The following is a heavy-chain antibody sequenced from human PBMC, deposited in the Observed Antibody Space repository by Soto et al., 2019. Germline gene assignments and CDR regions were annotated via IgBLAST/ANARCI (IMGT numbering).Heavy chain of an antibody. Sequence: GASVKVSCKTSGFTFSSSAVHWVRQARGHRLQWIGWIDVGSANANYAHMLQERVTISRDMSTSTAYMELSSLRPEDTAVYYCASTDSDYYDSSGYQYYFDYWG. D-gene: IGHD3-22*01. J-gene: IGHJ4*01. V-gene: IGHV1-58*01. CDR2: IDVGSANA. CDR1: GFTFSSSA. CDR3: ASTDSDYYDSSGYQYYFDY.